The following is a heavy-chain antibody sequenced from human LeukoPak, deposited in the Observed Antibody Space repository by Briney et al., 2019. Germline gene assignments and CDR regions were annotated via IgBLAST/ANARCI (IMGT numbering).Heavy chain of an antibody. Sequence: GGSLRLSCAASGFTVSSNYMSWVRQAPGKGLEWFSVIYSGGSTYYADSVKGRFTISRDNYKNTLYLQMNSLRVEDTAVYYCARVSFRYYFDYWGQGTLVTVSS. CDR1: GFTVSSNY. CDR2: IYSGGST. V-gene: IGHV3-53*01. J-gene: IGHJ4*02. CDR3: ARVSFRYYFDY. D-gene: IGHD2-21*01.